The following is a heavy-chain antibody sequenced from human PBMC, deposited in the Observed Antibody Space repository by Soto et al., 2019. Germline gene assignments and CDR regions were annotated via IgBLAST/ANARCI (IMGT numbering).Heavy chain of an antibody. Sequence: HPGVSLRLSCAASAFTFSSYAMNWVRQAPGKGLEWVSGISGSGTGTYYADPVKGRFTISRDSSKNTVYLQMNSLRVDDTAVYYCAKGEGGNYAPFDYWGQGTLVTVSS. CDR3: AKGEGGNYAPFDY. J-gene: IGHJ4*02. CDR1: AFTFSSYA. V-gene: IGHV3-23*01. D-gene: IGHD1-26*01. CDR2: ISGSGTGT.